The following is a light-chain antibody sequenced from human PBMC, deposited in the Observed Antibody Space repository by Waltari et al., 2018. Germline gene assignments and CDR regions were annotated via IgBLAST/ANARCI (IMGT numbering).Light chain of an antibody. CDR3: QQYYTFPPT. V-gene: IGKV4-1*01. J-gene: IGKJ3*01. Sequence: DIVMTQSPDSLSGSLGERATINCKSGQNLLYSSNNKNYLAWYQQKPGQPPKLLISWASTRKSGVPDRFSGSGSETDFTLTISNLQAEDVAVYYCQQYYTFPPTFGPGTKVDFK. CDR1: QNLLYSSNNKNY. CDR2: WAS.